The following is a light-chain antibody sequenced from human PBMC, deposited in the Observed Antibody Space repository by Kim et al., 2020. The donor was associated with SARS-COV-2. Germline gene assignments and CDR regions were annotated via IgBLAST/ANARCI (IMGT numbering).Light chain of an antibody. Sequence: LSPGERATLSCRASQSVSSSYLAWYQQKPGQAPRLLIYGASSRATGIPDRFSGSGSGTDFTLTISRLEPEDFAVYYCQQYGSSPYTFGQGPTLEI. CDR1: QSVSSSY. V-gene: IGKV3-20*01. CDR3: QQYGSSPYT. CDR2: GAS. J-gene: IGKJ2*01.